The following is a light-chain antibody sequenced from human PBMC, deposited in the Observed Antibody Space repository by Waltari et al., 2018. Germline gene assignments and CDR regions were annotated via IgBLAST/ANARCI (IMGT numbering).Light chain of an antibody. V-gene: IGLV1-44*01. CDR3: QSLDISLSGGVI. Sequence: QSVLTQPPSASGAPGQRVTISCSGSSSNIGRNIVNWYQQVPGTTPKLLIYRNDQRPSGVPDRFSGSKSGTSASLTITGLQAEDEADYYCQSLDISLSGGVIFGGGTKV. CDR1: SSNIGRNI. CDR2: RND. J-gene: IGLJ2*01.